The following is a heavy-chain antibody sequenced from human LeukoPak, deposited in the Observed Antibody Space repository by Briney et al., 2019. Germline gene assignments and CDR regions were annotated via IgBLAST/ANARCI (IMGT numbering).Heavy chain of an antibody. Sequence: SETLSLTCTVSGDSITSSSYYWGWIRQPPGKGLEWIGTIYYNGITYYNPSLKSRVTISVDTSKNQFSLKLSSVTAADTAVYHCARVGNYDYVWGSYRPYNWFDPWGQGTLVTVSS. D-gene: IGHD3-16*02. CDR1: GDSITSSSYY. CDR3: ARVGNYDYVWGSYRPYNWFDP. J-gene: IGHJ5*02. V-gene: IGHV4-39*07. CDR2: IYYNGIT.